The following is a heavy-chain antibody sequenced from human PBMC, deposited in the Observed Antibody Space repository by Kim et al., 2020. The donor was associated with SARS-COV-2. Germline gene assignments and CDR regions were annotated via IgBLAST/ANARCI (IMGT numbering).Heavy chain of an antibody. CDR3: TRIPATTLAFWDAFDI. CDR1: GFTFSGSP. Sequence: GGSLRLSCAASGFTFSGSPMHWVRQASGKGLEWVGRIRSKANSYATGYGASVKGRFTISRDDSKNTAYLEMNGLNTEDTAVYYCTRIPATTLAFWDAFDIWGQGTMVTVSS. V-gene: IGHV3-73*01. D-gene: IGHD1-1*01. CDR2: IRSKANSYAT. J-gene: IGHJ3*02.